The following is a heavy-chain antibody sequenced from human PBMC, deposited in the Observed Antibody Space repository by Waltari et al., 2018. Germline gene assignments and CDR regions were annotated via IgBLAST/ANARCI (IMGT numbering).Heavy chain of an antibody. CDR3: ARGVYGFGVVIPYYYGMDV. CDR2: IIPIFGTA. J-gene: IGHJ6*02. V-gene: IGHV1-69*01. CDR1: GGTFSSYA. Sequence: QVQLVQSGAEVKKPGSSVKVSCKASGGTFSSYAISWVRQAPGQGLEWMGGIIPIFGTANYAQKFQGRVTSTADESTSTAYMELSSLRSEDTAVYYCARGVYGFGVVIPYYYGMDVWGQGTTVTVSS. D-gene: IGHD3-3*01.